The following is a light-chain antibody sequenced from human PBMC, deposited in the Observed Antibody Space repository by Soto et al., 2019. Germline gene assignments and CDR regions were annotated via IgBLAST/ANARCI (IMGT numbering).Light chain of an antibody. Sequence: DIQMTQSPSSLSASVGDRVTITCRASQSISSYLNWYQQKPGKAPKLLIYAASSLQSGVPSRFSGSGSGAEFTLTIISLQPEDFATYYCQQYNSYSPLTFGGGTKVDI. J-gene: IGKJ4*01. CDR1: QSISSY. V-gene: IGKV1-17*01. CDR2: AAS. CDR3: QQYNSYSPLT.